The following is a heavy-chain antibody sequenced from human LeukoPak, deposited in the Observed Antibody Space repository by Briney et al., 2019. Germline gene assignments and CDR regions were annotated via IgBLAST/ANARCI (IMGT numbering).Heavy chain of an antibody. CDR2: IYYSGST. J-gene: IGHJ4*02. CDR3: ARELSYDSSGYSQDY. D-gene: IGHD3-22*01. Sequence: SETLSLTCAVSGGSISSSSYYWGWTRQPPGKGLEWIGSIYYSGSTYYNPSLKSRVTISVDTSKNQFSLKLSSVTAADTAVYYCARELSYDSSGYSQDYWGQGTLVTVSS. CDR1: GGSISSSSYY. V-gene: IGHV4-39*07.